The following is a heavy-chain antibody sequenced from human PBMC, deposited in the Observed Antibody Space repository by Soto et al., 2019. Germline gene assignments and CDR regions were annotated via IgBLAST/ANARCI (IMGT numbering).Heavy chain of an antibody. J-gene: IGHJ4*02. CDR2: IYHSGST. CDR3: ARRWWEGRVDY. V-gene: IGHV4-4*02. Sequence: QVQLQESGPGLVKPSGTLSLTCAVSVGSITSSTWWRWVRQPPGKGLEWIGEIYHSGSTTYKPSLKSRVTISVDMCSKSLSPKLSSVTAEATVVYYCARRWWEGRVDYWGQGTLVTVSS. D-gene: IGHD1-26*01. CDR1: VGSITSSTW.